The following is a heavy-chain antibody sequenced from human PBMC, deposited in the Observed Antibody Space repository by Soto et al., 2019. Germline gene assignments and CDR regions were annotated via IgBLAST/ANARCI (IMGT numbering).Heavy chain of an antibody. Sequence: GRPHRLPYAASGVTFGYYGMSWVRQAPGKGLEWDSSVNVDDSTYYANSVKGRFTISRDNSKNTVNLQMNSLRAEDTAVYYCAKNYYLDNWAQGTLVTVSS. J-gene: IGHJ4*02. CDR1: GVTFGYYG. V-gene: IGHV3-23*01. CDR3: AKNYYLDN. CDR2: VNVDDST.